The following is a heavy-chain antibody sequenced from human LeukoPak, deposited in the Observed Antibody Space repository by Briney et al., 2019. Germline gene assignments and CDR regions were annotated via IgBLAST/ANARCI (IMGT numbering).Heavy chain of an antibody. V-gene: IGHV3-74*01. Sequence: GGSLRLSCAASGFTFSSYWMHWVRQAPGKGLVWVSRTNSDGTTTNYADSVKGRFTISRDNAKNTLYLQMNSLRAEDTAVYYCARGSAAVRNAFDVWGQGTMVTVSS. J-gene: IGHJ3*01. CDR1: GFTFSSYW. CDR3: ARGSAAVRNAFDV. CDR2: TNSDGTTT. D-gene: IGHD6-13*01.